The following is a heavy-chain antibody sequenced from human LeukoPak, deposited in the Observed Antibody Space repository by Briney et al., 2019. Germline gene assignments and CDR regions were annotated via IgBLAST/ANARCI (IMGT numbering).Heavy chain of an antibody. CDR3: ATTSGGYSYGFLFDY. CDR2: INPNSGGT. D-gene: IGHD5-18*01. CDR1: GYTFTGYY. J-gene: IGHJ4*02. Sequence: RASVKVSCKASGYTFTGYYMHWVRQAPGQGLEWTGWINPNSGGTNYAQKFQGRVTMTRDTSISTAYMELSRLRSDDTAVYYCATTSGGYSYGFLFDYWGQGTLVTVSS. V-gene: IGHV1-2*02.